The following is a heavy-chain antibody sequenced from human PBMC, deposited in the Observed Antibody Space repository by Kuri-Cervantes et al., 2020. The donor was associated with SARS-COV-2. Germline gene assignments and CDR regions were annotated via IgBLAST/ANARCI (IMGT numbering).Heavy chain of an antibody. CDR3: ASSLAVAGLFIAFDI. V-gene: IGHV4-31*03. CDR2: IYYSGST. Sequence: SETLSLTCTVSGGSISSGGYYWSWIRQHPGKGLEWIGYIYYSGSTYYNPSLKSRVTISVDTSKNQFSLKLSSVTAADTAVYYCASSLAVAGLFIAFDIWGQGTMVTVSS. D-gene: IGHD6-19*01. CDR1: GGSISSGGYY. J-gene: IGHJ3*02.